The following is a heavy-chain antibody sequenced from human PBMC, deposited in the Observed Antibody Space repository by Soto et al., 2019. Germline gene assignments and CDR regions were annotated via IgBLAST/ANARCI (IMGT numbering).Heavy chain of an antibody. J-gene: IGHJ6*02. CDR2: IYYSGST. CDR3: ARQSGIGYYKMDV. Sequence: SETLSLTCTVSGGSISSSSYYWCWIRHPPGKGLEWIGSIYYSGSTYYNPSLKSRVTISLDTSKNQLSLKLSSVTAADTAVFYCARQSGIGYYKMDVWGQGTTVTVSS. D-gene: IGHD1-20*01. V-gene: IGHV4-39*01. CDR1: GGSISSSSYY.